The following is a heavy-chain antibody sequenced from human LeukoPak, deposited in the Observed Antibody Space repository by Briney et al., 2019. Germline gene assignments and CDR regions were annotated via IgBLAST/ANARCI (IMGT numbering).Heavy chain of an antibody. CDR2: ISSSSSYI. CDR1: GFTFSSYS. Sequence: TGGSLRLSCAASGFTFSSYSMNWVSQAPGKGLEWVSSISSSSSYIYYADSVKGRFTISRDNAKNSLYLQRNSLRAEDTAVYYCARDQWGSFDYWGQGTLVTVSS. J-gene: IGHJ4*02. CDR3: ARDQWGSFDY. V-gene: IGHV3-21*01. D-gene: IGHD3-16*01.